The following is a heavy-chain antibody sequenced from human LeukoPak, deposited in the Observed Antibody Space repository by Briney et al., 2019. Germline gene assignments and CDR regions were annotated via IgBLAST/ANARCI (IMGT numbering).Heavy chain of an antibody. Sequence: ASVKVSCKASGYTFTSYGVNWVRQAPGQGLEWMGWISVYNGNTNYAQKVQGRLTMTTDTSTNTAYMELRSLRSDDTAVYFCARGGGTSYYYYGMDVWGQGTTVTVSS. D-gene: IGHD1-1*01. J-gene: IGHJ6*02. V-gene: IGHV1-18*01. CDR2: ISVYNGNT. CDR1: GYTFTSYG. CDR3: ARGGGTSYYYYGMDV.